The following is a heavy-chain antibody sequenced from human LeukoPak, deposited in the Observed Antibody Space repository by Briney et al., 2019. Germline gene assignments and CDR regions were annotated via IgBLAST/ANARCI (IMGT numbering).Heavy chain of an antibody. D-gene: IGHD6-13*01. J-gene: IGHJ4*02. Sequence: PGGSLRLSCSASGFIISDYAMHWVRQAPGKGLEYVSGISANGGSTYYADSVKGRFTISRDTSKNTLYLRMSSLRAEDTAIYYCVKDLYKGDSASWYFFHHWGQGTLVTVSS. CDR2: ISANGGST. V-gene: IGHV3-64D*06. CDR1: GFIISDYA. CDR3: VKDLYKGDSASWYFFHH.